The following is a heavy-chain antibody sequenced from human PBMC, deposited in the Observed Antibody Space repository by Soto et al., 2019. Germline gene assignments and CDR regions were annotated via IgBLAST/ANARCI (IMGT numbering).Heavy chain of an antibody. Sequence: QVELQESGPGLVKPSETLSLTCSVSGASISNHYWSWMRQSPGKGLEWIGLMSNTGIPTHNPSLQGRVNISPDTSNNRSSLRLSSVTAADTAVYYCARESGFCGPRCYRNNWFDPWGQGILVTVSS. CDR3: ARESGFCGPRCYRNNWFDP. V-gene: IGHV4-59*11. CDR1: GASISNHY. CDR2: MSNTGIP. D-gene: IGHD2-2*02. J-gene: IGHJ5*02.